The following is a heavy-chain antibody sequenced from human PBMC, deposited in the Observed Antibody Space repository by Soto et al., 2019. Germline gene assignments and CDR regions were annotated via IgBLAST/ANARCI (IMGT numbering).Heavy chain of an antibody. V-gene: IGHV1-3*01. D-gene: IGHD6-19*01. J-gene: IGHJ4*02. CDR2: INAGNGNT. CDR1: GYAFTSYS. CDR3: ARGPSRYSSGSDY. Sequence: ASVKVSCKASGYAFTSYSMHWVRQAPGQRLEWMGWINAGNGNTKYSQKFQGRVTITRDTSASTAYMELSSLRSEDTAVYYCARGPSRYSSGSDYWGQGTLVTVSS.